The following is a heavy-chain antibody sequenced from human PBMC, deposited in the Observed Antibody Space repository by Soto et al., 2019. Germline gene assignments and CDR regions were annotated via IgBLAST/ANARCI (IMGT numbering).Heavy chain of an antibody. Sequence: QEQLVQSGAEVKKPGASVKVSCKASGYTFTSYDINWVRQATGQRLEWMGWMNPNSGNTGYAQKFQGRVTMNRNTSISTAYMELNSLISDDTAVYFGARGPAGCSSTNGYANNWLGPWGQGTLVTVSS. CDR1: GYTFTSYD. V-gene: IGHV1-8*01. J-gene: IGHJ5*02. CDR2: MNPNSGNT. CDR3: ARGPAGCSSTNGYANNWLGP. D-gene: IGHD2-2*01.